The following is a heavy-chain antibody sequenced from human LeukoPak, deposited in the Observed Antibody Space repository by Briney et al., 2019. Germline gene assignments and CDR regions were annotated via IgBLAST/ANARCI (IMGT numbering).Heavy chain of an antibody. J-gene: IGHJ4*01. V-gene: IGHV3-23*01. CDR3: AKDRTRGDSFVVFDY. Sequence: QSGGSLRLSCTVSEFTFSNFAMSWVRQAPGEGLEWVATIYAGGSTTYYADSVKGRFAISRDNSKDTLFLHMSSLGVEDTAIYFCAKDRTRGDSFVVFDYWGQGTLVTVSS. CDR2: IYAGGSTT. D-gene: IGHD2-21*01. CDR1: EFTFSNFA.